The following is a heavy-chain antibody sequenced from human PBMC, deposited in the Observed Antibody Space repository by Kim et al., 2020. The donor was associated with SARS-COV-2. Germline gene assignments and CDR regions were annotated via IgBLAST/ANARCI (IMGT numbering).Heavy chain of an antibody. D-gene: IGHD6-25*01. CDR1: GFNFNKHG. CDR2: VSAEGHTQ. V-gene: IGHV3-33*05. Sequence: GGSLRLSCAASGFNFNKHGMQWVRQAPGKGLEWVAVVSAEGHTQVYGDSVRGRFTISRDNSKDTLFLQMNILRVEDTAIYYCVREAAHSQWYYDLWGRGTLVTVSS. J-gene: IGHJ2*01. CDR3: VREAAHSQWYYDL.